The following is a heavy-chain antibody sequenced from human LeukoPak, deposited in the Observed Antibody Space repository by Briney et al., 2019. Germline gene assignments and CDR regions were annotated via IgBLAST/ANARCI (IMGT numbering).Heavy chain of an antibody. D-gene: IGHD3-3*01. Sequence: SETLSLTCTVSNVSISSEDHYWSWIRQPPGQGLEWIAYMYYTGSAYYNPSLKSRVTMSTDTSTNQFSLRLNFVSPADTAVYYCARVTMTVFGVVPRVFDSWGQGPLVTVSS. J-gene: IGHJ4*02. V-gene: IGHV4-30-4*08. CDR2: MYYTGSA. CDR3: ARVTMTVFGVVPRVFDS. CDR1: NVSISSEDHY.